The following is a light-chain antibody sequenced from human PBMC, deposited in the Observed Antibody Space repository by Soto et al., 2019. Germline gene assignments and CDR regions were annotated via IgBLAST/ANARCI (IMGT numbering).Light chain of an antibody. Sequence: AIRMTQSPSSLSASTGDRVTITCRASQGISSYLAWYQQKPGKAPKLLIYAASTLQSGVPSRFSGSGSGTEFTLTISCLQSEDFPIYSCQQYYSYPVPIGPGTKVDI. CDR1: QGISSY. CDR2: AAS. J-gene: IGKJ3*01. CDR3: QQYYSYPVP. V-gene: IGKV1-8*01.